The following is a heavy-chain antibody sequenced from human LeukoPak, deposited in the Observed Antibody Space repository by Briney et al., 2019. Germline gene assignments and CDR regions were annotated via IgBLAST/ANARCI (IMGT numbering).Heavy chain of an antibody. CDR1: GGSISSHY. V-gene: IGHV4-59*08. J-gene: IGHJ5*02. CDR2: IYYSGST. D-gene: IGHD3-10*01. CDR3: ARQPYYYGSGSYNWFDP. Sequence: SETLSLTCTVSGGSISSHYWSWIRQPPGKGLEWIGYIYYSGSTNYNPSLKSRVTISVDTSKNQFSLKLSSVTAADTAVYYCARQPYYYGSGSYNWFDPWGQGTLVTVSS.